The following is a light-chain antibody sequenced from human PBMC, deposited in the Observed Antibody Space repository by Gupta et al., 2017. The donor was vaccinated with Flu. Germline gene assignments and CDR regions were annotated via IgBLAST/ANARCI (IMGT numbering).Light chain of an antibody. Sequence: NCKSSQSVLYSSSNKNYLAWYQQKPGQPPKLLIYWASTRESGVPDRFSGSGSGTEFALTIRSLQAEDVAVYYCQQYYTTPLTFGGGTKVEIK. CDR1: QSVLYSSSNKNY. CDR2: WAS. V-gene: IGKV4-1*01. CDR3: QQYYTTPLT. J-gene: IGKJ4*01.